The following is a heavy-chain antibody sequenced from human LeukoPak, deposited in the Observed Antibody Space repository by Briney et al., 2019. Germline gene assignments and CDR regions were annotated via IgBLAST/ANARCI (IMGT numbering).Heavy chain of an antibody. CDR3: TRGAGSTTSNDAFDI. J-gene: IGHJ3*02. Sequence: PSETLSLTCSVSGASITGYYWSWIRQPAGKGLEWIGRIYTSGSTDYNPSLRSRVTMSVDTSKKQFSLRLTSVTAADTAVYYCTRGAGSTTSNDAFDIWGQGTMVTVSS. V-gene: IGHV4-4*07. D-gene: IGHD1-1*01. CDR1: GASITGYY. CDR2: IYTSGST.